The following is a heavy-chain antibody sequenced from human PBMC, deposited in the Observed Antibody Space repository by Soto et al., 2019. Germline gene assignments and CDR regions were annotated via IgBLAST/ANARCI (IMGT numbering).Heavy chain of an antibody. CDR3: ARLLGYYDSSGSHPAYFDY. CDR2: ISAYNGNT. D-gene: IGHD3-22*01. Sequence: ASVKVSRKASGYTFTSYGISWVRQAPGQGLEWMGWISAYNGNTNYAQKLQGRVTMTTDTSTSTAYMELRSLRSDDTAVYYCARLLGYYDSSGSHPAYFDYWGQGTLVTVSS. CDR1: GYTFTSYG. V-gene: IGHV1-18*01. J-gene: IGHJ4*02.